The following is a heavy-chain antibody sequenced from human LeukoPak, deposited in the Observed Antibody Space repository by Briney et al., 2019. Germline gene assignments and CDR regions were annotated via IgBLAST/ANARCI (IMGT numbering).Heavy chain of an antibody. CDR3: ARARVPIASAGTGWFDP. CDR1: GGSISSGGYS. V-gene: IGHV4-30-2*01. Sequence: PSQTLSLTCAVSGGSISSGGYSWSWIRQPPGQGLEWIVYIYHSGSTYYNPSLKSRVTISVDRSKNQFSLKLSPVTAADTAVYYCARARVPIASAGTGWFDPWGQGTLVTVSS. J-gene: IGHJ5*02. CDR2: IYHSGST. D-gene: IGHD6-13*01.